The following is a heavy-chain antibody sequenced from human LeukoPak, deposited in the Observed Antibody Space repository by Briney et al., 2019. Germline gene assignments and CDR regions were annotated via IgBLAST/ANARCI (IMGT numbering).Heavy chain of an antibody. Sequence: GGSLRLSCEASGFIFSTFWMSWLRQAPGKGPEWLANIKQDGSEKKYLGSVEGRFTISRDNAKNSLFLQMDSLRADDTAVYYCARVYSAVNSWFDRWGQGTPVTVSS. J-gene: IGHJ5*02. CDR3: ARVYSAVNSWFDR. D-gene: IGHD5-18*01. CDR1: GFIFSTFW. CDR2: IKQDGSEK. V-gene: IGHV3-7*04.